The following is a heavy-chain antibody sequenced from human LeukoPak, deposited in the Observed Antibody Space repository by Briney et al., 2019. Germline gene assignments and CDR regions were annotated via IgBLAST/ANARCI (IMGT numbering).Heavy chain of an antibody. CDR1: GYTFTSYD. V-gene: IGHV1-8*01. CDR2: MNPNSGNT. J-gene: IGHJ4*02. CDR3: ARLDDSSGYYYFDY. D-gene: IGHD3-22*01. Sequence: GASVKVSCKASGYTFTSYDINWVRQATGQGLEWMGWMNPNSGNTGYAQKFQGRVTMTRNTSISTAYMELSSLRSEDTAVCYCARLDDSSGYYYFDYWGQGTLVTVSS.